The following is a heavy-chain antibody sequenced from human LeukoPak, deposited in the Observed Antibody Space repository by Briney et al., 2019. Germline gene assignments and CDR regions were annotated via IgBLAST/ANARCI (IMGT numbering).Heavy chain of an antibody. D-gene: IGHD3-10*01. CDR1: GYTFTSYG. J-gene: IGHJ4*02. V-gene: IGHV1-69*13. CDR2: IIPLFGTA. CDR3: AREWAGYGSGSYYYY. Sequence: ASVKVSCKASGYTFTSYGISWVRQAPGQGLEWMGGIIPLFGTANYAQRFLGRVIITADESTSTTHMYLSSLKSEDTAVYYCAREWAGYGSGSYYYYWGQGTLVTVSS.